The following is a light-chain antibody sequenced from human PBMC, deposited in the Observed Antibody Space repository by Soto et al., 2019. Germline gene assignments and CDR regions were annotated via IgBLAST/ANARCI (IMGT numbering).Light chain of an antibody. V-gene: IGKV1-39*01. CDR1: QSITSY. J-gene: IGKJ1*01. CDR2: AAS. Sequence: DIQMTQSPSSLSASVGDRVTITRRASQSITSYLNWYQQKPGKAPKVLIYAASNLQSGVPSRFSGSGSGTDFTLTISSLQPEDFATYYCQQSYSTPWTFGQGTKVDIK. CDR3: QQSYSTPWT.